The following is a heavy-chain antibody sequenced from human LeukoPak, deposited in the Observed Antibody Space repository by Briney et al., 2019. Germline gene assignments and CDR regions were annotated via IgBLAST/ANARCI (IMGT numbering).Heavy chain of an antibody. J-gene: IGHJ4*02. CDR3: ARWTTAYLDY. CDR2: INPSGGST. Sequence: ASVKVSCKASGYTFTNYYIHWVRQAPGQGLEWMGIINPSGGSTNFAQKFQGRVTMTTDTSTITVYMELSSLRSEDTAVYYCARWTTAYLDYWGQGTLVTVSS. CDR1: GYTFTNYY. D-gene: IGHD4-11*01. V-gene: IGHV1-46*01.